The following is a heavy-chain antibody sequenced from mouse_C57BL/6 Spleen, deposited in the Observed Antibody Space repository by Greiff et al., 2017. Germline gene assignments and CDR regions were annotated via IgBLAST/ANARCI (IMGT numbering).Heavy chain of an antibody. CDR3: AIGKYDAIDY. Sequence: VQLQQSGAELVKPGASVKLSCTASGFNIKDYYMHWVKQRTEQGLEWIGRIDPEDGETKYDPKFQGKATITADTSSNTAYLQLSSLTSEETAVYYCAIGKYDAIDYWGQGTSVTVSS. V-gene: IGHV14-2*01. CDR2: IDPEDGET. D-gene: IGHD2-14*01. J-gene: IGHJ4*01. CDR1: GFNIKDYY.